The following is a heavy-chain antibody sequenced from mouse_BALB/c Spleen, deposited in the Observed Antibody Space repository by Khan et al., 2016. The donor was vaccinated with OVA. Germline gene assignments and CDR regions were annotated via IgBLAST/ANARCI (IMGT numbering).Heavy chain of an antibody. CDR3: ARSPYGNFGY. CDR1: GFTFSTYA. CDR2: ISSDGDYT. V-gene: IGHV5-9-3*01. D-gene: IGHD2-1*01. Sequence: EVELVESGGGLVKPGGSLKLSCEVSGFTFSTYAMSWVRQNSEKRLEWVASISSDGDYTFYLDSVKGRFTISRDNAKHTLYLEMSSLRSDDTAMFYCARSPYGNFGYWGQGTLVTVSA. J-gene: IGHJ3*02.